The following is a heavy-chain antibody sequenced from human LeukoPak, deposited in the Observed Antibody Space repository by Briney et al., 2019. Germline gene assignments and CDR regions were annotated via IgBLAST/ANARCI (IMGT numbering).Heavy chain of an antibody. V-gene: IGHV4-59*01. Sequence: KPSETLSLTCTVSGGSISSYYWSWIRQPPGKGLEWIGNIYYTGSTIYNPPLKSRVTISVDTSKNQFSLKLNSVTAAADTAVYYCARHYDSGTYPLDFWGQGILVTVSS. CDR1: GGSISSYY. D-gene: IGHD3-10*01. CDR3: ARHYDSGTYPLDF. J-gene: IGHJ4*02. CDR2: IYYTGST.